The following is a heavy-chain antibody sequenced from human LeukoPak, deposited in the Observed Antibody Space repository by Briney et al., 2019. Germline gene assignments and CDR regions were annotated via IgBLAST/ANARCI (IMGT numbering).Heavy chain of an antibody. CDR3: ARSIYNHQGTFDY. CDR1: GGYISGYY. V-gene: IGHV4-59*01. CDR2: VYYSGTT. D-gene: IGHD3-16*02. J-gene: IGHJ4*02. Sequence: WETLSLTCTVSGGYISGYYWTWIRQPPGKGLEWIANVYYSGTTNIHPSLKSRLIVSLDMSKNKFSLNLTSVTAADTAVYYCARSIYNHQGTFDYWGQGATVTVSS.